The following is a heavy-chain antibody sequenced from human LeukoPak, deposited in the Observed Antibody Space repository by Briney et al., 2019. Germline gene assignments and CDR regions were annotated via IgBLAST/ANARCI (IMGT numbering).Heavy chain of an antibody. CDR2: ISYDGSNK. Sequence: GRSLGLSCAASGFTFSSHAMHWVRQAPGKGLEWVAVISYDGSNKNYVDSVKGRFTVSRDNSKNTLDLQMNSLRAEDSAVYYCARDMSGRYQIDYWGQGTLATVSS. V-gene: IGHV3-30-3*01. CDR1: GFTFSSHA. J-gene: IGHJ4*02. CDR3: ARDMSGRYQIDY. D-gene: IGHD1-26*01.